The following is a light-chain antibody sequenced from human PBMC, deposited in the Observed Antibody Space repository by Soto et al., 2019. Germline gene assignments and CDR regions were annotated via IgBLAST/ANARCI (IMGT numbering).Light chain of an antibody. Sequence: QSVLTQSPSASASLGASVKLTCSLSSGHSRYAIAWHQQQPEKGPRYLMRLNSDGSHTKGDGIPDRFSGSSSGAERYLTISSLQSEDEAEYYCQTWGTGNWVFGGGTKVTVL. CDR2: LNSDGSH. V-gene: IGLV4-69*01. CDR3: QTWGTGNWV. J-gene: IGLJ3*02. CDR1: SGHSRYA.